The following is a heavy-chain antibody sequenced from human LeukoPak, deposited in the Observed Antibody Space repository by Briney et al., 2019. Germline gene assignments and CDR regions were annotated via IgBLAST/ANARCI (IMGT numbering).Heavy chain of an antibody. CDR1: EFTFSSYA. D-gene: IGHD5-12*01. CDR3: AKDHGSGYDFYYGMDV. CDR2: VSGSCGST. J-gene: IGHJ6*02. V-gene: IGHV3-23*01. Sequence: GGSLRLSCAASEFTFSSYAMSWVRQAPGKGLEWVSAVSGSCGSTYYADSVKGRFTISIDNSKNTLYLQMNSLRAEDTAVYYCAKDHGSGYDFYYGMDVWGQGTTVTVSS.